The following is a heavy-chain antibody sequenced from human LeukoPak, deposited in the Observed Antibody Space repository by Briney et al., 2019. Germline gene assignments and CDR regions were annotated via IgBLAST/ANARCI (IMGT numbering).Heavy chain of an antibody. Sequence: SETLSLTCAVYGGSFSGYYWSWIRQPPGKGLEWIGEINHSGSTNYNPSVKSRVTISVDTSKNQFSLKLSSVTAADTAVYYCARGRIAARLNGVTWIDYWGQGTLVTVSS. CDR2: INHSGST. V-gene: IGHV4-34*01. D-gene: IGHD6-6*01. CDR1: GGSFSGYY. CDR3: ARGRIAARLNGVTWIDY. J-gene: IGHJ4*02.